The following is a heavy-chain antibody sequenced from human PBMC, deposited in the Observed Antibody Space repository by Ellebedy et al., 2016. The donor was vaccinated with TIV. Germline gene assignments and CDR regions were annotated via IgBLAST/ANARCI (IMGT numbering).Heavy chain of an antibody. CDR3: ARDGFGGLEFDY. D-gene: IGHD2-15*01. V-gene: IGHV1-69*13. CDR1: GGTFSSYA. CDR2: IIPIFGTA. J-gene: IGHJ4*02. Sequence: AASVKVSCKASGGTFSSYAISWVRQVPGQGLEWMGGIIPIFGTANYAQKFQGRVTITADESTSAAYMELSSLRSEDTAVYYCARDGFGGLEFDYWGQGTLVTVSS.